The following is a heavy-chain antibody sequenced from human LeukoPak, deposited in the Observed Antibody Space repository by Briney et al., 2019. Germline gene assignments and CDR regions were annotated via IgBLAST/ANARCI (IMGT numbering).Heavy chain of an antibody. D-gene: IGHD2-15*01. CDR3: AHSRRGRYNGYCSGGSCYPVYFDY. J-gene: IGHJ4*02. CDR2: IYWDDDK. Sequence: SGPTLVNPTQTLTLTCTFSGFSLSTSGVGVGWIRQPPGKALEWLALIYWDDDKRYSPSLKSRLTITKDTSKNQVVLTMTNMDPVDTATYYCAHSRRGRYNGYCSGGSCYPVYFDYWGQGTLVTVSS. V-gene: IGHV2-5*02. CDR1: GFSLSTSGVG.